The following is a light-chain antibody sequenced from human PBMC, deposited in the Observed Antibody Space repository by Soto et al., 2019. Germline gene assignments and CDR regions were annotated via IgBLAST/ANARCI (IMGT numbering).Light chain of an antibody. CDR1: SSNIGAGYD. Sequence: QAVVTQPPSVSGAPGQRVTISCTGSSSNIGAGYDVHWYQQLPGTAPKLLIYGNSNRPSGVPDRFSGSKSGTSASLTITGLQAEDEADYYCQSYDSSLSGSVLGTGTKVTVL. CDR2: GNS. V-gene: IGLV1-40*01. J-gene: IGLJ1*01. CDR3: QSYDSSLSGSV.